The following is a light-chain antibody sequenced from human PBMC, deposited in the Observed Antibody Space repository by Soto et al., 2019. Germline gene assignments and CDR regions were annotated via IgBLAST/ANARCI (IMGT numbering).Light chain of an antibody. CDR1: QSVSSN. Sequence: EIVMTQSPATLSVSPGESATLSCRASQSVSSNLAWYQQKPGQAPRLLIHGASTRATGMPARFSGSGSGTDFTLTISSLQSEDFAVYYCQQHNNWPPLTFGGGTKVEI. CDR2: GAS. J-gene: IGKJ4*01. CDR3: QQHNNWPPLT. V-gene: IGKV3-15*01.